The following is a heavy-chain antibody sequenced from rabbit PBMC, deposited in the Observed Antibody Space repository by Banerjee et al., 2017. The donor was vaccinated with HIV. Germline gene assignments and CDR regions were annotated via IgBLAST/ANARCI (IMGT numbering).Heavy chain of an antibody. CDR1: GFSFSGSYY. CDR3: ARDLTGVTGWNFNV. CDR2: IYEGSSGTT. D-gene: IGHD7-1*01. Sequence: QSLEESGGDLVKPGASLTLTCTASGFSFSGSYYMCWVRQAPGKGLEWIACIYEGSSGTTYYASWASGRFTISKTSSTTVTLQVTSLTAADTATYFCARDLTGVTGWNFNVWGQGTLVTV. J-gene: IGHJ4*01. V-gene: IGHV1S40*01.